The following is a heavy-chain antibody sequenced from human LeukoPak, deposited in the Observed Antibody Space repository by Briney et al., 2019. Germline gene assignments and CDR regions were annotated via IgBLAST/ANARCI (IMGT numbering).Heavy chain of an antibody. CDR3: AKDQSLDWVLDY. D-gene: IGHD3-9*01. V-gene: IGHV3-48*03. Sequence: PGGSLRLSCAASGFTFSTYDMSWVRQAPGKGLEWVSFISNSGNIIKYADSVQGRFTISRDNAENSLYLQMNSLRAEDTAVYYCAKDQSLDWVLDYWGQGNLVTVSS. J-gene: IGHJ4*02. CDR1: GFTFSTYD. CDR2: ISNSGNII.